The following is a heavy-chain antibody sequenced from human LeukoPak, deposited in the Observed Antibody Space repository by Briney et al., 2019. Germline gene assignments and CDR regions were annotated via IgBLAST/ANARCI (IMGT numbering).Heavy chain of an antibody. Sequence: PGGSLRLSRAASGFTFSSYEMNWVRQAPGKGLEWVSYISSSGSTIYYADSVKGRFTISRDNAKNSLYLQMNSLRAEDTAVYYCARDTGIVGATDYWGQGTLVTVSS. D-gene: IGHD1-26*01. J-gene: IGHJ4*02. V-gene: IGHV3-48*03. CDR2: ISSSGSTI. CDR3: ARDTGIVGATDY. CDR1: GFTFSSYE.